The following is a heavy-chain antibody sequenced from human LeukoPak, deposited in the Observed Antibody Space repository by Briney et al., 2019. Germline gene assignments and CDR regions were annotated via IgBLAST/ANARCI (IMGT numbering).Heavy chain of an antibody. CDR2: IYYSGST. CDR1: GGSISTYY. D-gene: IGHD2-15*01. CDR3: ARVGFCSGGSCYSPSYYYYYYMDV. Sequence: KPSETLSLTCTVSGGSISTYYWSWIRQPPGKGLEWIGYIYYSGSTNYNPSLKSRVTISVDTSKNQFSLKLTSVTAADTAMYYCARVGFCSGGSCYSPSYYYYYYMDVWGKGTTVTVSS. V-gene: IGHV4-59*01. J-gene: IGHJ6*03.